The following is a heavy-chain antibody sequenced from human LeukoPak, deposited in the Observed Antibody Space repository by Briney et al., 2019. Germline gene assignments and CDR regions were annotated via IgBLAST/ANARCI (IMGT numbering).Heavy chain of an antibody. CDR3: AKEASRGFDI. V-gene: IGHV3-30*02. CDR2: IRYDGNNK. D-gene: IGHD6-6*01. Sequence: GSLRLSCAASGFTFSNYGMHWVRQVPGKGLEWVAFIRYDGNNKYHARSVKGRFTISRDNSNTTLFLQMNSLRAEDTAVYYCAKEASRGFDIWGQGTMVTVSS. CDR1: GFTFSNYG. J-gene: IGHJ3*02.